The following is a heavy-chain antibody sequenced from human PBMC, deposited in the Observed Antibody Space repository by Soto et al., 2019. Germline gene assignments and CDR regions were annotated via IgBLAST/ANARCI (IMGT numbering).Heavy chain of an antibody. D-gene: IGHD2-21*01. J-gene: IGHJ3*02. Sequence: QVQLVQSGAEVKQPGALVSVSCKASGYSFTSYSMHWVRQAPGQRLEWMGWINAANGKRKYSQNFQGRVTVTTDTSASTAYMALSGLRSEDTAVYYCARYSADAFDIWGQGTMVTVSS. CDR1: GYSFTSYS. CDR2: INAANGKR. V-gene: IGHV1-3*01. CDR3: ARYSADAFDI.